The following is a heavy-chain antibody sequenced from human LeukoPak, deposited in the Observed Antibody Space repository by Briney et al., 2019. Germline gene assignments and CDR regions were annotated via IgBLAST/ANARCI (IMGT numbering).Heavy chain of an antibody. CDR2: INPNSGGT. CDR1: GYTFTGYY. CDR3: ARGLSISIAVAVLGYYYGMDV. V-gene: IGHV1-2*02. Sequence: ASVKVSCKASGYTFTGYYMHWVRQAPGQGLEWMGWINPNSGGTNYAQKFQGRVTMTRDTPISTAYMELSRLRSDDTAVYYCARGLSISIAVAVLGYYYGMDVWGQGTTVTVS. D-gene: IGHD6-19*01. J-gene: IGHJ6*02.